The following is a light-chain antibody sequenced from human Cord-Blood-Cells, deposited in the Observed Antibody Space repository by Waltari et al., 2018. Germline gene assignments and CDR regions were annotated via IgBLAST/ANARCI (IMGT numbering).Light chain of an antibody. CDR3: QQRSNWQVT. Sequence: EIVLTQSPATLSLSPGERATLSCRASQSVSSYLAWYQQKPGQAPRLLIYDASNRATGIPARFSGSGSGTDSTLTISSLEPEDFAVYYCQQRSNWQVTFGQGTRREIK. J-gene: IGKJ5*01. V-gene: IGKV3-11*01. CDR2: DAS. CDR1: QSVSSY.